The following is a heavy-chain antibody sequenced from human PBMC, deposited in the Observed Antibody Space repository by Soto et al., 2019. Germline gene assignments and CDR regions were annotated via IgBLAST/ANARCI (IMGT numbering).Heavy chain of an antibody. V-gene: IGHV1-2*04. CDR3: ARTEGYFHGLDV. CDR2: INPNSGDT. Sequence: GASVKVSCKASGYTFTAYYIHWVRQAPGQGLEWMGWINPNSGDTNSAQKFQGWVTMTRDTSISTAYVELRRLKSDDTAVYYCARTEGYFHGLDVWGLGTTVTVSS. CDR1: GYTFTAYY. J-gene: IGHJ6*02.